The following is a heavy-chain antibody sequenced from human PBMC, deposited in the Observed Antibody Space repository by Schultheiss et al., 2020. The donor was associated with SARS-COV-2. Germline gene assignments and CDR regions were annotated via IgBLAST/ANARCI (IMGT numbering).Heavy chain of an antibody. CDR3: ARDERWLQFVYFQH. CDR1: GYSFTGYY. D-gene: IGHD5-24*01. J-gene: IGHJ1*01. CDR2: INPNSGGT. Sequence: ASVKVSCRASGYSFTGYYMHWVRQAPGQGLEWMGWINPNSGGTNYAQKFQGRVTMTRDTSISTAYMELSRLRSDDTAVYCCARDERWLQFVYFQHWGQGTLVTVSS. V-gene: IGHV1-2*02.